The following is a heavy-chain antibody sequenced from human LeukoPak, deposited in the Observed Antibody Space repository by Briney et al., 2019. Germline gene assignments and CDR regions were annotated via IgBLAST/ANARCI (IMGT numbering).Heavy chain of an antibody. CDR1: GGTFSKYA. CDR2: IIPFLDTS. D-gene: IGHD5-12*01. Sequence: ASVKVSCKASGGTFSKYALSWVRQAPGQGLEWMGAIIPFLDTSNYPPKFQDRVTISTDESTSTAYMDLSSLRSDDTAVYYCARAQAGNYDWPLDLWGQGTLVTVSS. V-gene: IGHV1-69*05. J-gene: IGHJ5*02. CDR3: ARAQAGNYDWPLDL.